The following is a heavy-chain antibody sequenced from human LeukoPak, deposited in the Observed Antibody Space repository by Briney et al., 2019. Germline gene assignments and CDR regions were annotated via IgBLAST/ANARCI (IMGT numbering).Heavy chain of an antibody. D-gene: IGHD3-9*01. V-gene: IGHV3-23*01. CDR2: VSVSADST. J-gene: IGHJ4*02. CDR3: AKARPYYDVLTGYYYYFDY. Sequence: GGSLRLSCAASGFTFSSNAMSWVRQAPGKGLEWVSAVSVSADSTYYADSVKGRFTISRDNSRNMVYLQMNSLRAEDTAIYYCAKARPYYDVLTGYYYYFDYWGQGTLVTVSS. CDR1: GFTFSSNA.